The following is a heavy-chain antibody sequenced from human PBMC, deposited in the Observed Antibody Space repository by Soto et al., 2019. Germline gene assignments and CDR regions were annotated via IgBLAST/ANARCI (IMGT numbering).Heavy chain of an antibody. V-gene: IGHV1-8*02. Sequence: ASVKVSCKASGYTFTSYGISWVRQAPGQGLEWMGWMNPNSGNTGYAQKFQGRVTMTRNTSISTAYMELSSLRSEDTAVYYCARVLRYCSGGSCLMDVWGKGTTVTVSS. CDR3: ARVLRYCSGGSCLMDV. CDR2: MNPNSGNT. CDR1: GYTFTSYG. D-gene: IGHD2-15*01. J-gene: IGHJ6*04.